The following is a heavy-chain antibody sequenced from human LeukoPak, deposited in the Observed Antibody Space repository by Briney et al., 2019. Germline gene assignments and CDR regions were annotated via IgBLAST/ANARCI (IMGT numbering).Heavy chain of an antibody. J-gene: IGHJ4*02. D-gene: IGHD6-13*01. CDR3: ARSRREQQLDY. CDR1: GYTFIDYF. V-gene: IGHV1-2*02. CDR2: MNPNSGGT. Sequence: ASVKVSCKASGYTFIDYFIHWVRQAPGQGLEWMGWMNPNSGGTNYAQKFQGRAALTRYTSISTAYMELSSLSSDDTAVYYCARSRREQQLDYWGQGTLVTVSS.